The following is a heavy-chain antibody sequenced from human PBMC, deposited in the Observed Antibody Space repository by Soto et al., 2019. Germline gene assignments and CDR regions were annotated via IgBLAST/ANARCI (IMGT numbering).Heavy chain of an antibody. CDR3: AGVDTAMVKDYYYGMDV. CDR2: INHSGST. V-gene: IGHV4-34*01. CDR1: GGSFSGYY. J-gene: IGHJ6*02. Sequence: SETLSLTCAVYGGSFSGYYWSWIRQPPGKGLEWIGEINHSGSTNYNPSLKSRVTISVDTSKNQFSLKLSSVTAADTAVYYCAGVDTAMVKDYYYGMDVWGQGTTVTVSS. D-gene: IGHD5-18*01.